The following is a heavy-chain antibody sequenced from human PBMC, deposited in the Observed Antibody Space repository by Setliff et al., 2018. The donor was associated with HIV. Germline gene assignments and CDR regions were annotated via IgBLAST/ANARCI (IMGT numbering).Heavy chain of an antibody. CDR3: TRSTTAD. CDR2: IYPNTSGT. V-gene: IGHV1-2*02. CDR1: GYTFTDYY. D-gene: IGHD4-17*01. J-gene: IGHJ4*02. Sequence: GASVKVSCKASGYTFTDYYIHWVRQAPGQGLEWIGWIYPNTSGTNYAQKFQGRVTMTRDTSISTAYMELSRLTSDDTAIYYCTRSTTADWGQGTMVTVSS.